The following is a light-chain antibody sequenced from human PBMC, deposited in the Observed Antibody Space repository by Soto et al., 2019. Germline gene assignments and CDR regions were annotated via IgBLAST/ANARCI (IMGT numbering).Light chain of an antibody. J-gene: IGLJ3*02. Sequence: QSALAQPRSVSGSPGQSVTISCTGTDSDIGTYDYVSWFQQHPGRAPKSMIYHVNKRPSGVPDRFSASKSGNTASLTISGLQADDEADYYCCSYTGSLWLFGGGTKLTVL. CDR2: HVN. CDR3: CSYTGSLWL. V-gene: IGLV2-11*01. CDR1: DSDIGTYDY.